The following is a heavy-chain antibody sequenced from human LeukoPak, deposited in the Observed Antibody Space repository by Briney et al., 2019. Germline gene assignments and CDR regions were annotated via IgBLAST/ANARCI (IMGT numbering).Heavy chain of an antibody. CDR2: ISAYNGNT. J-gene: IGHJ4*02. CDR3: ARDRHDYYGSGSYSPHDY. V-gene: IGHV1-18*01. Sequence: ASVKVSCKASGYTFTSYGISWVRQAPGQGLEWMGWISAYNGNTNYAQKLQGRVTMTTDTSTSTAYMELRSLRSDDTAVYYCARDRHDYYGSGSYSPHDYWGQGTLVTVSS. D-gene: IGHD3-10*01. CDR1: GYTFTSYG.